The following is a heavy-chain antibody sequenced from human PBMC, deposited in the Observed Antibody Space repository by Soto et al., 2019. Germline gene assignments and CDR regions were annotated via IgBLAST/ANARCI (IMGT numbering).Heavy chain of an antibody. CDR3: ARDLKRMAATGSLDY. J-gene: IGHJ4*02. V-gene: IGHV3-30-3*01. CDR2: ISYDGSNK. Sequence: SCKASGYTFTSYAMHWVRQAPGKGLGWVAVISYDGSNKYYADSVKGRFTISRDNSKNTLYLQMNSLIAEYTAVFYCARDLKRMAATGSLDYWGQGTLVTVSS. CDR1: GYTFTSYA. D-gene: IGHD6-13*01.